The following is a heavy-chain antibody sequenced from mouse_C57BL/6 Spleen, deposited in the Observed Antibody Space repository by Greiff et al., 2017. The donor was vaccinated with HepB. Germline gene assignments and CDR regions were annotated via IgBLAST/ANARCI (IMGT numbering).Heavy chain of an antibody. D-gene: IGHD1-1*01. J-gene: IGHJ1*03. Sequence: EVQLQQSGPELVKPGASVKIPCKASGYTFTDYNMDWVKQSHGKSLEWIGDINPNNGGTIYNQKFKGKATLTVDKSSSTAYMELRSLTSGDTAVYYGARDVITTVDWYFDVWGTGTTVTVSS. CDR3: ARDVITTVDWYFDV. CDR1: GYTFTDYN. CDR2: INPNNGGT. V-gene: IGHV1-18*01.